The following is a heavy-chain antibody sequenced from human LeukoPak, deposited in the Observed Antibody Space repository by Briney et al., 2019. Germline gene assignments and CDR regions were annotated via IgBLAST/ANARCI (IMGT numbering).Heavy chain of an antibody. CDR1: GFTFSSYA. CDR2: IYSGGST. V-gene: IGHV3-23*03. Sequence: GGSLRLSCAASGFTFSSYAMSWVRQAPGRGLEWVSLIYSGGSTYYADSVKGRFTISRDNSKNTLYLQMNSLRAEDTAVYYCAKAGGAYYDILTGYRRPYYFDYWGQGTLVTVSS. J-gene: IGHJ4*02. CDR3: AKAGGAYYDILTGYRRPYYFDY. D-gene: IGHD3-9*01.